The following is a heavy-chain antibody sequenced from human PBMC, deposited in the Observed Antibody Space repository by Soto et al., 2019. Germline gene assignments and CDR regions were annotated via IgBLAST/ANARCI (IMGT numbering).Heavy chain of an antibody. CDR1: GFTVSSNY. V-gene: IGHV3-53*01. CDR2: IYSGGST. CDR3: ARKKRGYSSSGYYYYGMDV. J-gene: IGHJ6*02. Sequence: EVQLVESGGGLIQPGGSLRLSCAASGFTVSSNYMSWVRQAPGKGLEWVSVIYSGGSTYYADSVKGRFTISRDNSKNTLYLQMNSLRAEDTAVYYCARKKRGYSSSGYYYYGMDVWGQGTTVTVSS. D-gene: IGHD6-6*01.